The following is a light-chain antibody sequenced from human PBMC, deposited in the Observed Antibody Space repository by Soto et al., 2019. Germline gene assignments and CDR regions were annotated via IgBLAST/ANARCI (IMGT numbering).Light chain of an antibody. CDR1: QSVSSND. J-gene: IGKJ5*01. CDR2: GAS. Sequence: EIVLTQSPGTLSLSPGERATLSCRASQSVSSNDLAWYQQKPGQAPRLLIYGASSRATGIPDRFSGSGSGTDFTLTISSLEPADFAVYYCQHYGSSPPITFGQGTRLDIK. CDR3: QHYGSSPPIT. V-gene: IGKV3-20*01.